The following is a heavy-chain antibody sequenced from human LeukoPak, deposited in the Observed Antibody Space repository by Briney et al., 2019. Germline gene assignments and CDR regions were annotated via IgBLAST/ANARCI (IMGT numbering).Heavy chain of an antibody. CDR1: GFSVSSNY. CDR2: ISGGGDIT. V-gene: IGHV3-23*01. Sequence: GGSLRLSCAASGFSVSSNYMSWVRQTPGKGLEWVSAISGGGDITYYADSVTGRFTISRDNSKDTLFLQMHSLRPGDTAVYYCVREDTPATANYWGQGTLVTISS. D-gene: IGHD2-21*02. J-gene: IGHJ4*02. CDR3: VREDTPATANY.